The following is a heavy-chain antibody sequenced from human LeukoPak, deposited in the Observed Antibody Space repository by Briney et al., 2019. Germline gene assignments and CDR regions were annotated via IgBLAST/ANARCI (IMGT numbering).Heavy chain of an antibody. V-gene: IGHV4-59*05. Sequence: SETLSLTCTVSGGSISSYYWSWIRQPPGKGLEWIGSIYYSGRTYYNPSLKSRVTISVDTSKNQFSLNLSSVTAADTAVYYCARSSLNGGSWFDPWGQGTLVTVSS. CDR3: ARSSLNGGSWFDP. J-gene: IGHJ5*02. D-gene: IGHD7-27*01. CDR1: GGSISSYY. CDR2: IYYSGRT.